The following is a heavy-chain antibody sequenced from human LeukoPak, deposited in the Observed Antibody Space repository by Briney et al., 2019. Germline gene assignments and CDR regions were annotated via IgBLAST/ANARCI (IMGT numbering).Heavy chain of an antibody. CDR3: AKDWGYQFASGSSYLDY. V-gene: IGHV1-3*01. Sequence: GASVKVSCKASGYTFTSYAVHWVRQAPGQRLEWMGWINAGNGNTKYLQKFQGRVTITRDTSASTTYMELSSLRSEDTALYYCAKDWGYQFASGSSYLDYWGQGTLVTVSS. D-gene: IGHD3-10*01. CDR1: GYTFTSYA. CDR2: INAGNGNT. J-gene: IGHJ4*02.